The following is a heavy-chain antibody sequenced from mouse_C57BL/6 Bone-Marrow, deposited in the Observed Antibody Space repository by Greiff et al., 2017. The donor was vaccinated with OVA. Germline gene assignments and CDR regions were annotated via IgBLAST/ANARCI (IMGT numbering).Heavy chain of an antibody. J-gene: IGHJ2*01. Sequence: QVQLQQSGPELVKPGASVKISCKASGYTFTSYGISWVKQRTGQGLEWIGEIYPRSGNTYYNEKFKGKATLTADKSSSTAYMELRSLTSEDSAVYFCARGAITTEKFDYWGQGTTLTVSS. V-gene: IGHV1-81*01. CDR1: GYTFTSYG. CDR3: ARGAITTEKFDY. CDR2: IYPRSGNT. D-gene: IGHD1-1*01.